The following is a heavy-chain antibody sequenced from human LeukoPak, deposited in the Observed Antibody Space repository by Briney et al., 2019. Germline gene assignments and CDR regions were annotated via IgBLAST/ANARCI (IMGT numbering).Heavy chain of an antibody. Sequence: PSETLSLTCTVPGGSISSGGYYWSWIRQHPGKGLEWIGYIYYSGSTYYNPSLKSRVTISVDTSKNQFSLKLSSVTAADTAVYYCARAPLLQYRAGNAFDIWGQGTMVTVSS. CDR3: ARAPLLQYRAGNAFDI. V-gene: IGHV4-31*03. CDR2: IYYSGST. CDR1: GGSISSGGYY. J-gene: IGHJ3*02. D-gene: IGHD4-11*01.